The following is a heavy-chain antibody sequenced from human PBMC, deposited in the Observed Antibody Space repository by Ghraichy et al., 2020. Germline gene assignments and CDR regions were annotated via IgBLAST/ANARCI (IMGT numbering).Heavy chain of an antibody. CDR2: ISGSRGGT. V-gene: IGHV3-23*01. J-gene: IGHJ2*01. CDR3: AKLVYCSSTSCYFWYFDL. CDR1: ALTLPRYA. Sequence: GGSLRLSCAASALTLPRYATSWVRQAPGKGLEWASAISGSRGGTYYADSVKGRFTISRDNSENTLYLQMNSLRAEDTAVYYCAKLVYCSSTSCYFWYFDLCCRGTLVTVSS. D-gene: IGHD2-2*01.